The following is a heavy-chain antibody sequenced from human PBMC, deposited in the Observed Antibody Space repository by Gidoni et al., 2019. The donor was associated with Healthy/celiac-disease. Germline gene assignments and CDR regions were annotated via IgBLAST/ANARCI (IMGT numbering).Heavy chain of an antibody. CDR3: ARAEGILWFGELLTPGWFDP. D-gene: IGHD3-10*01. Sequence: QVQLQESGPGLVKPSETLSLTCTVSGGSISRYYWSWIRQPPGKGLEWIGYIYYSGSTNYNPSLKSRVTISVDTSKNQFSLKLSSVTAADTAVYYCARAEGILWFGELLTPGWFDPWGQGTLVTVSS. CDR1: GGSISRYY. CDR2: IYYSGST. J-gene: IGHJ5*02. V-gene: IGHV4-59*01.